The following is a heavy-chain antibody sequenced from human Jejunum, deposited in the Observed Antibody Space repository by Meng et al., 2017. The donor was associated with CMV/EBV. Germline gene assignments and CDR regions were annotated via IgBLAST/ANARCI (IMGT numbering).Heavy chain of an antibody. J-gene: IGHJ3*02. V-gene: IGHV4-59*01. Sequence: CTVSGGSISNYYWSWLRQPPGKGLEWIGYIFYSGTYNPSLKSRVTISVDTAKNQVSLKLSSVSAADTAVYYCARVLFGANVFDIWGQGTMVTVSS. CDR3: ARVLFGANVFDI. CDR2: IFYSGT. CDR1: GGSISNYY. D-gene: IGHD3-16*01.